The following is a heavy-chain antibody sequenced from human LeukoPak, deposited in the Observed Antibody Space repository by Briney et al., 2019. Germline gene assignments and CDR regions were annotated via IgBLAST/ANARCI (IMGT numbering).Heavy chain of an antibody. V-gene: IGHV4-38-2*02. J-gene: IGHJ4*02. CDR1: GYSISSGYY. D-gene: IGHD7-27*01. Sequence: PSETLSLTCTVSGYSISSGYYWGWIRQPPGKGLEWIGSIYHSGSTYYNPSLKSRVTISVDTSKSQFSLKLSSVTAADTAVYYCARDSELTGALFDYWGQETLVTVSS. CDR2: IYHSGST. CDR3: ARDSELTGALFDY.